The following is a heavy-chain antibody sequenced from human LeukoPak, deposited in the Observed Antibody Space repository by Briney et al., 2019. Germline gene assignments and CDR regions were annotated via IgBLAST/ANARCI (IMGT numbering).Heavy chain of an antibody. CDR3: ARESPRDIVVVPAPDWYFDL. D-gene: IGHD2-2*01. CDR2: INPNSGGT. J-gene: IGHJ2*01. Sequence: GASVKVSCKASGYTFTGYYMHWVRQAPGQGLEWMGWINPNSGGTNYAQKFQGWVTMTRDTSISTAYMELSRLRSDDTAVYYCARESPRDIVVVPAPDWYFDLWGRGTLVTVSS. CDR1: GYTFTGYY. V-gene: IGHV1-2*04.